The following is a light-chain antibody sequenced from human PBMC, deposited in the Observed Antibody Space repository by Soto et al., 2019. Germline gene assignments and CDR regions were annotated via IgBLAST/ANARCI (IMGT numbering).Light chain of an antibody. Sequence: DIQLTQSPSFLSASVGDRVTITCRASQDMSTYLAWYQQTPGRPPKVLVDAATTLQSGVPSRFSGSGSGTKFNLTSSSLQPEDVATYYSQYYNSYPHTCGKETKLEI. J-gene: IGKJ2*01. CDR1: QDMSTY. V-gene: IGKV1-9*01. CDR3: QYYNSYPHT. CDR2: AAT.